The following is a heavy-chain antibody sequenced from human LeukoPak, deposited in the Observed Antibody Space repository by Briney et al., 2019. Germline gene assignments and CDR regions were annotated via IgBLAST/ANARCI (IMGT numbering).Heavy chain of an antibody. Sequence: SVKVSCKASGGTFISYAISWVRQAPGQGLEWMGGIIPIFGTANYAQKFQGRVTMTRDTSTSTAYMEVNSLRSEDTAVYYCARAPGKSYYYYYYGMDVWGQETTVTVSS. CDR1: GGTFISYA. CDR3: ARAPGKSYYYYYYGMDV. D-gene: IGHD1-1*01. V-gene: IGHV1-69*05. J-gene: IGHJ6*02. CDR2: IIPIFGTA.